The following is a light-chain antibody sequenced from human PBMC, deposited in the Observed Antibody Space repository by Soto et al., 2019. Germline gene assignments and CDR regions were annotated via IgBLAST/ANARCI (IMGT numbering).Light chain of an antibody. J-gene: IGLJ1*01. V-gene: IGLV2-14*01. CDR3: TSYTSSSTPYV. Sequence: QSARTQPASVSGSAGQSSTLSCAGTSSDVGGYTYVSWYQQHPGKAPKLMIYDVSNRPSGVSNRFSGSKSGNTASLTISGLQAEDAADYYCTSYTSSSTPYVFGGGTKVTVL. CDR1: SSDVGGYTY. CDR2: DVS.